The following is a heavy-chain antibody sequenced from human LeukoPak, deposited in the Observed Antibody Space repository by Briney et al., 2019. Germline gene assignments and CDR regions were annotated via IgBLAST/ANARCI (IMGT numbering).Heavy chain of an antibody. J-gene: IGHJ4*02. Sequence: PGGSLRLSCAASGFTFNNFAMSWVRQAPGKGLECVSGIGGGGGTTNYADSVKGRFTISRDISKNTLYLQMNNLRAEDTAVYYCARGLGSAGTNAYWGQGTLVTVSS. CDR1: GFTFNNFA. D-gene: IGHD6-13*01. V-gene: IGHV3-23*01. CDR2: IGGGGGTT. CDR3: ARGLGSAGTNAY.